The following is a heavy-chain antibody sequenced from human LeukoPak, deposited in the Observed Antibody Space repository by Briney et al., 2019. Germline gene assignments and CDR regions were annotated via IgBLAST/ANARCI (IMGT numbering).Heavy chain of an antibody. CDR1: GFTFSNAW. V-gene: IGHV3-15*01. D-gene: IGHD3-9*01. CDR2: IKSKTDGGTT. Sequence: GGSLRLSCAASGFTFSNAWMSWVRQAPGKGLEWVGRIKSKTDGGTTDYAAPVKGRFTISRDDSKNTLYLQMNSLKTEDTAVYYCTTVLRYFDPGYGAFQHWGQGTLVTVSS. J-gene: IGHJ1*01. CDR3: TTVLRYFDPGYGAFQH.